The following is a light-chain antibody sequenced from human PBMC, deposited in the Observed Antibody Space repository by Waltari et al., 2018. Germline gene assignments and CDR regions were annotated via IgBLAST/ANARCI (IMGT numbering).Light chain of an antibody. CDR2: EVS. CDR1: SSDVVAYNY. CDR3: SSYTSSSTRV. Sequence: QSALTQPASVSGSPGQSITISCTGTSSDVVAYNYVSWYQQHPGKASKLMIYEVSNRPSGVSNRFSGSKSGNTASLTISGLQAEDEADYYCSSYTSSSTRVFGGGTKLTVL. V-gene: IGLV2-14*01. J-gene: IGLJ2*01.